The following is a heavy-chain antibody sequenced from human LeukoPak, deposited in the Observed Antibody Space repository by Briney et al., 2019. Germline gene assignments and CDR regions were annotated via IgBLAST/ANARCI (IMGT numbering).Heavy chain of an antibody. CDR1: GFTFSNYG. CDR2: IKKDGSEK. CDR3: AADGYSSPFDY. D-gene: IGHD5-24*01. Sequence: GGSLRLSCAASGFTFSNYGMHWVRQAPGKGLEWVANIKKDGSEKYYVDSVKGRFTISRDNAKNSLYLQMNSLRAEDTAVYYCAADGYSSPFDYWGQGTLVTVSS. V-gene: IGHV3-7*01. J-gene: IGHJ4*02.